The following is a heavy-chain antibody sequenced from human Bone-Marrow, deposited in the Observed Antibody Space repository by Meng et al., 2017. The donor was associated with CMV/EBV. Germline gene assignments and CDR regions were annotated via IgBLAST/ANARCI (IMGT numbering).Heavy chain of an antibody. CDR3: AIDCSSTSCYTGRGYYYYGMDV. CDR2: INPNSGGT. Sequence: ASVKVSCKASGYTFTGYYMHWVRQAPGQGLEWMGWINPNSGGTNYAQKFQGRVTMTRDTSISTAYMELSRLRSDDTAVYYCAIDCSSTSCYTGRGYYYYGMDVWGQGTTVTVSS. V-gene: IGHV1-2*02. J-gene: IGHJ6*02. D-gene: IGHD2-2*02. CDR1: GYTFTGYY.